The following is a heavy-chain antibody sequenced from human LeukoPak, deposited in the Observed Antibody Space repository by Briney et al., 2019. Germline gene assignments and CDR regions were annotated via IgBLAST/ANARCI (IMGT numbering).Heavy chain of an antibody. Sequence: GGSLRLSCAASGFAFSSYEMNWVRQAPGKGLEWVSYISSSGSTIYYADSVKGRFTISRDNAKNSLYLQMNSLRAEDTAVYYCASAIAAAETDYWGQGTLVTVSS. CDR3: ASAIAAAETDY. CDR2: ISSSGSTI. CDR1: GFAFSSYE. D-gene: IGHD6-13*01. V-gene: IGHV3-48*03. J-gene: IGHJ4*02.